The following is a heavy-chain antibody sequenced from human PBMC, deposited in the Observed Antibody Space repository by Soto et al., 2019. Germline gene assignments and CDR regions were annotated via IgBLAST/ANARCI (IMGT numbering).Heavy chain of an antibody. J-gene: IGHJ4*02. Sequence: QVQLQQWGAGLVKPSETLSLSCAVYGQSFSGHSWSWIRQPPGKGLEWIGEINESGSTSDNPSLKSRVTISTDTSKNQFSLKLSSVSAADTAAYFCARGSGIVALPGELEDVNYDYWGQGTLVNVSS. CDR1: GQSFSGHS. CDR2: INESGST. D-gene: IGHD1-1*01. CDR3: ARGSGIVALPGELEDVNYDY. V-gene: IGHV4-34*01.